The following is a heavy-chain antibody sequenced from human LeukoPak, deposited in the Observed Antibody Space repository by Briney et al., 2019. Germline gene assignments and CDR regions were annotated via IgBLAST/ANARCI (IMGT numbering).Heavy chain of an antibody. V-gene: IGHV3-43D*03. Sequence: GGSLRPSCAASGFTFDHYAMHWVRQAPGKGLEWVSLISWDGGSTYYADSVKGRFTISRDNSKNSLYLQMNSLRAEDTALYYCAKSLSSGWSGGDYWGQGTLVTVSS. CDR2: ISWDGGST. CDR3: AKSLSSGWSGGDY. CDR1: GFTFDHYA. D-gene: IGHD6-19*01. J-gene: IGHJ4*02.